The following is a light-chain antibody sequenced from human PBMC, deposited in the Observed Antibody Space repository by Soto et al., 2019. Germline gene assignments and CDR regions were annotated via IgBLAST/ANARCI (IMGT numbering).Light chain of an antibody. CDR1: SSDVGGYKY. CDR3: SSYAGINNLGV. V-gene: IGLV2-8*01. CDR2: EVN. Sequence: QSVLTQPPSASGSPGQSVTISCTGTSSDVGGYKYVSWYQQHPGKAPKLMIFEVNKRPSGVPDRFSGSKSGNTASLTVSGPQAEDEADYYCSSYAGINNLGVFGTGTKVTVL. J-gene: IGLJ1*01.